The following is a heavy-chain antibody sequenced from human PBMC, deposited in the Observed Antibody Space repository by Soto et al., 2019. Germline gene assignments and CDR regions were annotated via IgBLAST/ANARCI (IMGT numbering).Heavy chain of an antibody. J-gene: IGHJ4*02. D-gene: IGHD2-15*01. Sequence: GSLRLSCAASGFTFSNAWMSWVRQAPGKGLEWVGRIKSKTDGGTTDYAAPVKGRFTISRDDSKNTLYLQMNSLKTEDTAVYYCTTTGGGSWSNYFDYWGQGTLVTVSS. CDR1: GFTFSNAW. V-gene: IGHV3-15*01. CDR3: TTTGGGSWSNYFDY. CDR2: IKSKTDGGTT.